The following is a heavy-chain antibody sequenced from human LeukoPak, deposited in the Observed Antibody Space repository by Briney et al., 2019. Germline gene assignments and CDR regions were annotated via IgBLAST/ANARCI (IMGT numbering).Heavy chain of an antibody. V-gene: IGHV1-69*05. Sequence: SVKVSCKASGGTFSSYAISWVRQAPGQGLEWMGRIIPIFGTANYAQKFQGRVTITTDESTSTAYMELSSLRSEVTAVYYCARDGSRFLEWLPYSGNWFDPWGQGTLVTVSS. CDR1: GGTFSSYA. CDR2: IIPIFGTA. D-gene: IGHD3-3*01. CDR3: ARDGSRFLEWLPYSGNWFDP. J-gene: IGHJ5*02.